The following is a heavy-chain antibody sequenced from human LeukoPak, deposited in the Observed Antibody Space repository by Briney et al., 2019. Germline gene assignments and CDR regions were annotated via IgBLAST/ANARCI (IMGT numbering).Heavy chain of an antibody. CDR1: GFTVSRYY. D-gene: IGHD6-19*01. CDR3: ARAEQWPPTY. CDR2: IYSGGST. V-gene: IGHV3-53*01. J-gene: IGHJ4*02. Sequence: GGSLRLSCAASGFTVSRYYMSWVRQAPGKGLEWVSGIYSGGSTYYADSVKGRFTISRDNSKNTLFLQMNSLRAEDTAVYYCARAEQWPPTYWGQGTLVTVSS.